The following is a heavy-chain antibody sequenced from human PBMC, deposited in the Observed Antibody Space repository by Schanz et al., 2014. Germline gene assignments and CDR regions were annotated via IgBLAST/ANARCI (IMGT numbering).Heavy chain of an antibody. V-gene: IGHV3-30*04. CDR2: ISYEGTDK. CDR1: GFTFSNYA. CDR3: ARCGELDYFYYGMDV. Sequence: QVQLVESGGGVVQPGKSLRLSCAASGFTFSNYAMHWVRQAPGKGLEWVAVISYEGTDKYYADSVKGRFTISRDNSKSTVYLQMNSLRPEDTAVFFCARCGELDYFYYGMDVWGQGTTVTVSS. J-gene: IGHJ6*02. D-gene: IGHD3-10*01.